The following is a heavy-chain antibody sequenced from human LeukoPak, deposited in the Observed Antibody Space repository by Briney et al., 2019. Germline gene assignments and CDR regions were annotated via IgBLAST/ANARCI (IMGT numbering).Heavy chain of an antibody. CDR3: VSWYYDILTGYFPFDY. CDR2: INWNGGST. CDR1: GFTFDDYG. V-gene: IGHV3-20*04. Sequence: GGSLRLSCAASGFTFDDYGMSWVRQAPGKGLEWVSGINWNGGSTGYADSVKGRFTISRDNAKNSLYLQMNSLRGEDTAVYYCVSWYYDILTGYFPFDYWGQGILVTVSS. D-gene: IGHD3-9*01. J-gene: IGHJ4*02.